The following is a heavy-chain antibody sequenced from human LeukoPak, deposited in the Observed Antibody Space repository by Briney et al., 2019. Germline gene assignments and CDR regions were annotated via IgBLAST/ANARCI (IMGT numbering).Heavy chain of an antibody. CDR2: LSYDGNNK. D-gene: IGHD2-2*01. J-gene: IGHJ5*02. CDR3: VPRSTSHYAGKWWFDP. Sequence: GGPLRLPCAPSGSPFSGLGSPGAPRAQGRGREGVAVLSYDGNNKYYADSVKGRFTISRDNSKNTLYLQMNSLRAEDTAVYYCVPRSTSHYAGKWWFDPWGQGTLVTVSS. V-gene: IGHV3-30*03. CDR1: GSPFSGLG.